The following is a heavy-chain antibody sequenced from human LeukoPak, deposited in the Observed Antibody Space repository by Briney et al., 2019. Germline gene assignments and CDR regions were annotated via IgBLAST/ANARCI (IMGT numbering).Heavy chain of an antibody. Sequence: SETLSLTCTVSGGSISSSSYYWGWIRQPPGKGLEWIGSIYYSGSTYYNPSLKSRVTISVDTSKNQFSLKLSSVTAADTAVYYCARALYYYYYYMDVWGKGTTVTVSS. CDR2: IYYSGST. V-gene: IGHV4-39*07. CDR1: GGSISSSSYY. J-gene: IGHJ6*03. CDR3: ARALYYYYYYMDV.